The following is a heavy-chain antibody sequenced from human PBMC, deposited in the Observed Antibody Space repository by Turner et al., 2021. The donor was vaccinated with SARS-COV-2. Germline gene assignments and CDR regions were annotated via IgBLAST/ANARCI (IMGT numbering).Heavy chain of an antibody. J-gene: IGHJ3*02. Sequence: QLVESGGGVVQPGKSLRLSCAASAFTISSHVMHWVRQVPGEGLQWVALISSNGDETHYADSVKGRFTISRDNSRSTLSLQMNSLRVEDTAVYFCAGSSSGYLNAAFDICGQGTGVIISS. CDR2: ISSNGDET. D-gene: IGHD3-22*01. V-gene: IGHV3-30-3*01. CDR1: AFTISSHV. CDR3: AGSSSGYLNAAFDI.